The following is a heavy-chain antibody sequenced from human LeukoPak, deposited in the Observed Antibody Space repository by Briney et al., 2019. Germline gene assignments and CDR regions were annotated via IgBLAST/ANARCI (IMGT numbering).Heavy chain of an antibody. CDR1: GVSIFSYY. CDR3: ARQFTIFYGMDV. V-gene: IGHV4-59*08. D-gene: IGHD3-3*01. J-gene: IGHJ6*02. CDR2: VHYSGST. Sequence: PPETLSLTCSVSGVSIFSYYWNWIRQPPGKGLEWIGYVHYSGSTNYNPSLKSRVTISVDTSKSQFSLKLSSVTAADTAVYYCARQFTIFYGMDVWGQGTTVTVSS.